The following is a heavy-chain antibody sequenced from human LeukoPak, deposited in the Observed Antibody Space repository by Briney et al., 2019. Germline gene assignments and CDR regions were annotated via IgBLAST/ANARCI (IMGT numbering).Heavy chain of an antibody. CDR3: ARGGERYCSGGSRRRTDY. Sequence: SETLSLTCAVYGGSFSGYYWSWIRQPPGKGLEWIGEINHSGSTNYNPSLKSRVTISVDTSKNQFSLKLSSVTAADTAVYYCARGGERYCSGGSRRRTDYWGQGTLVTVSS. V-gene: IGHV4-34*01. D-gene: IGHD2-15*01. CDR2: INHSGST. J-gene: IGHJ4*02. CDR1: GGSFSGYY.